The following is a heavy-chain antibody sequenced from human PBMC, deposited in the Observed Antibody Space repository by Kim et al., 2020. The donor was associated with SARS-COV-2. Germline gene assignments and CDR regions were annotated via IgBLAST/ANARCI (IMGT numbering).Heavy chain of an antibody. V-gene: IGHV6-1*01. J-gene: IGHJ6*02. Sequence: YNDYAVIVKSRITINPDTSKNQFSLQLNSVTPEDTAVYYCARYYYGLDVWGQGTTVTVSS. CDR3: ARYYYGLDV. CDR2: YN.